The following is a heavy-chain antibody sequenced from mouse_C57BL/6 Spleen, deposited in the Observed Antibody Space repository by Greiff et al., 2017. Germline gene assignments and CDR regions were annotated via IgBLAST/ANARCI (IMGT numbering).Heavy chain of an antibody. D-gene: IGHD2-4*01. CDR1: GYTFTSYG. Sequence: QVQLKESGAELARPGASVKLSCRASGYTFTSYGISWVKQRTGQGLEWIGEIYPRSGNTYYNEKFKGKATLTADKSSSTAYMELRSLTSEDSAVYFCARHYDYDRYYFDYWGQGTTLTVSS. J-gene: IGHJ2*01. CDR3: ARHYDYDRYYFDY. V-gene: IGHV1-81*01. CDR2: IYPRSGNT.